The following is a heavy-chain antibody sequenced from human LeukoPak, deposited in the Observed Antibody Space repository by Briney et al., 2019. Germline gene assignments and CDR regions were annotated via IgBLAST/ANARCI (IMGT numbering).Heavy chain of an antibody. V-gene: IGHV1-2*02. D-gene: IGHD4-23*01. J-gene: IGHJ6*03. CDR1: GYTFTGYY. Sequence: GASVKVSCKASGYTFTGYYMHWVRQAPGQGLEWMGWINPNSGGTNYAQKFQGRVTMTRDTSISTAYMELSRLRSDDTAVYYCARSGGNSMDYYYMDVWGKGTTVTVSS. CDR3: ARSGGNSMDYYYMDV. CDR2: INPNSGGT.